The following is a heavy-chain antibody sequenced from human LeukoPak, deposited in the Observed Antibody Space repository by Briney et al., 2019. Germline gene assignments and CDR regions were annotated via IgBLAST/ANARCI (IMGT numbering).Heavy chain of an antibody. CDR2: ISAYNANT. J-gene: IGHJ6*01. Sequence: ASVKVSCKASGYTFTNYGASWVRQAPGQGLEWMGWISAYNANTNYAQKLQGRVTMTTDTSASTAYMELRSLRSDDTAVYYCARGLAPENYYYYYGMDVWGQGTTVTVSS. V-gene: IGHV1-18*01. CDR1: GYTFTNYG. D-gene: IGHD6-19*01. CDR3: ARGLAPENYYYYYGMDV.